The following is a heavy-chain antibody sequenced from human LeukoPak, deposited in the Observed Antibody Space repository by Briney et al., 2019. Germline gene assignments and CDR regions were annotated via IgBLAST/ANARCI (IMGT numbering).Heavy chain of an antibody. CDR1: GFTVSSNY. CDR3: ASLPGGYYYFDY. J-gene: IGHJ4*02. CDR2: IYSGGST. V-gene: IGHV3-66*01. D-gene: IGHD1-26*01. Sequence: SGGSLRLSCAASGFTVSSNYMSWVRQAPGKGLEWVSVIYSGGSTYYADSVKGRFTISRDNSKNTLYLQMNSLRAEDTAVYYCASLPGGYYYFDYWGQGALVTVSS.